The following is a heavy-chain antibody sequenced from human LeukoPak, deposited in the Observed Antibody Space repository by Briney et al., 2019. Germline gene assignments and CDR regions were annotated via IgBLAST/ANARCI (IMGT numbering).Heavy chain of an antibody. CDR2: IYYSGST. D-gene: IGHD2-2*01. Sequence: SQTLSLTCTVSGGSISSGDYYWSWIRQPPGKGLEWIGYIYYSGSTYYNPSLKSRVTISVDTSKNQFSLKLSSVTAADTAVYYCARVRQLPLGFDYWAREPWSPSPQ. CDR3: ARVRQLPLGFDY. V-gene: IGHV4-30-4*01. J-gene: IGHJ4*02. CDR1: GGSISSGDYY.